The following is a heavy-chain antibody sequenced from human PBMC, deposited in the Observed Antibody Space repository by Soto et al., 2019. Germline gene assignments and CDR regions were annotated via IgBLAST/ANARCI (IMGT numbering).Heavy chain of an antibody. CDR2: FDPEDGET. D-gene: IGHD5-18*01. V-gene: IGHV1-24*01. CDR1: GYTLTELS. Sequence: GASVKVSCKVSGYTLTELSMHWVRQAPGKGLEWMGGFDPEDGETIYAQKFQGRVTITADKSTSTAYMELSSLRSEDTAVYYCANRGYSYGFVIYWGQGTLVTVSS. J-gene: IGHJ4*02. CDR3: ANRGYSYGFVIY.